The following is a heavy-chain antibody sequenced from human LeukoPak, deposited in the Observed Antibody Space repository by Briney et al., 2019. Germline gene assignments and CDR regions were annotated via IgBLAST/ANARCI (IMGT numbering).Heavy chain of an antibody. V-gene: IGHV3-49*04. J-gene: IGHJ4*02. CDR2: IRSKAYGGTT. Sequence: GGSLRPSCTASGYTFSDYAMSWVRQAPGKGLEWVGFIRSKAYGGTTEYAASVKGRFTISRDDSKSIAYLQMNSLKTEDTAVYYCTPANGDYWGQGTLVTVSS. D-gene: IGHD1-1*01. CDR1: GYTFSDYA. CDR3: TPANGDY.